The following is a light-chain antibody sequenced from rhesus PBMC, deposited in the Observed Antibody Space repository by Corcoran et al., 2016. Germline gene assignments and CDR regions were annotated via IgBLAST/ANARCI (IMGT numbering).Light chain of an antibody. J-gene: IGKJ3*01. CDR2: DAS. Sequence: DIQLTQSPSSLSASVGDRVNITCRASQGISSYLAWYQQKPGKAPQLLIYDASNLQSGVPSRFSGSGSGTDFTLTISSLQPEEFAVYYCQQRNSYPFTFGPGTKLDIK. V-gene: IGKV1-38*01. CDR3: QQRNSYPFT. CDR1: QGISSY.